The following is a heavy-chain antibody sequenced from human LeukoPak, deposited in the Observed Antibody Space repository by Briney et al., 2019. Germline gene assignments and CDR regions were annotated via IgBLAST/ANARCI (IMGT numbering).Heavy chain of an antibody. J-gene: IGHJ4*02. D-gene: IGHD3-22*01. CDR2: ISYDGSNE. CDR1: GFTFSSYV. Sequence: GGSLRLSCAASGFTFSSYVMHWVRQAPGKVLEWVAIISYDGSNEYYADSVKGRFTISRDNSKNTLYLQMNSLRAEDTAVYYCAKDYDSSGYSPAILFDYWGQGTLVTVSS. CDR3: AKDYDSSGYSPAILFDY. V-gene: IGHV3-30*04.